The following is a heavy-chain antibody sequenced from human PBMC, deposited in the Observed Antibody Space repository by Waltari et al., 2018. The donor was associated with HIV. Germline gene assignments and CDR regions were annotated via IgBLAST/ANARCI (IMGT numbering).Heavy chain of an antibody. V-gene: IGHV4-39*01. D-gene: IGHD6-19*01. CDR3: ARHRHSSGWIATNWFDP. Sequence: QLQESGPGLVKPSETLSISCSVSGGSINSSSDYWGWIRQSPGKGLEWIGSMYYSGTIFYNPSLKSRVSISVDTSKNQFSLKVRSVTAADTGVYYCARHRHSSGWIATNWFDPWGQGSLVTVSS. CDR2: MYYSGTI. J-gene: IGHJ5*02. CDR1: GGSINSSSDY.